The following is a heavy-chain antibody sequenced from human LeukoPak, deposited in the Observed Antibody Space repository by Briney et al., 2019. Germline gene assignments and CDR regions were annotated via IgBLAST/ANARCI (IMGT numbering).Heavy chain of an antibody. CDR2: IIPILGIA. D-gene: IGHD2-15*01. J-gene: IGHJ6*02. V-gene: IGHV1-69*04. CDR3: ARTSRMVAATGSWPYYYYGMDV. Sequence: SVKVSCKASGGTFSSYAISWVRQAPGQGLEWMGRIIPILGIANYAQKFQGRVTITADKSTSTAYMELSSLRSEDTAVYYCARTSRMVAATGSWPYYYYGMDVWGQGTTVTVSS. CDR1: GGTFSSYA.